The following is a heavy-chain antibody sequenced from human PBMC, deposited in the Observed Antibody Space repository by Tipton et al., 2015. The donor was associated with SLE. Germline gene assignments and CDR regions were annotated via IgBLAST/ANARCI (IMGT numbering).Heavy chain of an antibody. D-gene: IGHD1-14*01. CDR3: ARAIRTADSNYIDN. Sequence: TLSLTCTVSGDSMNDYYWNWIRQAPEKGLDGVDYIYTGGSTHYNPSLRSRVTISVDTSNNQFSLNLSSVTAADTAVYYCARAIRTADSNYIDNWGPGTLVTVSS. J-gene: IGHJ4*02. CDR1: GDSMNDYY. CDR2: IYTGGST. V-gene: IGHV4-4*08.